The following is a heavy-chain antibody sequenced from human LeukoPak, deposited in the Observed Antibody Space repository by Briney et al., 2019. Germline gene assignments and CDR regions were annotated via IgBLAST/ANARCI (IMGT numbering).Heavy chain of an antibody. Sequence: GGSLRLSCAASGFSFANSVISWIRQAPGKGPEWVSAISGSGDRTDYADSVKGRFTISRDNSKSTLYLQMNSLRVEDTAIYYCAIREPIGYWGQGSLVTVTP. CDR2: ISGSGDRT. CDR1: GFSFANSV. CDR3: AIREPIGY. D-gene: IGHD6-13*01. V-gene: IGHV3-23*01. J-gene: IGHJ4*02.